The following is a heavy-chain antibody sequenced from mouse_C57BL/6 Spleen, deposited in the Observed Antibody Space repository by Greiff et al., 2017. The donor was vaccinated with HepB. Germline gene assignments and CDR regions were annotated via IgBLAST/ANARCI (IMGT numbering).Heavy chain of an antibody. Sequence: QVQLQQPGAELVKPGASVKLSCKASGYTFTSYWMHWVKQRPGRGLEWIGSIDPNSGGTKYNEKFKSKATLTVDKPSSTAYMQLSSLTSEDSAVYYCARRRENSMDYWGQGTSVTVSS. CDR3: ARRRENSMDY. CDR2: IDPNSGGT. CDR1: GYTFTSYW. J-gene: IGHJ4*01. V-gene: IGHV1-72*01.